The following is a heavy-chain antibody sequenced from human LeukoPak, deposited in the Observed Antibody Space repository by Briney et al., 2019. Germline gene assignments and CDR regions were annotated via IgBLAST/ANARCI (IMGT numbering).Heavy chain of an antibody. D-gene: IGHD6-19*01. V-gene: IGHV4-59*01. J-gene: IGHJ4*02. CDR1: SGSISGYY. CDR3: ARGSPLMAGIYNFDY. CDR2: IFYSGST. Sequence: SETLSLTCSVSSGSISGYYWNWIRQPPGKGLEWIGQIFYSGSTTHNPSLKSPVTISVDTSKNQFSLKVRSVTAADTAVYYCARGSPLMAGIYNFDYWGQGRLVTVSS.